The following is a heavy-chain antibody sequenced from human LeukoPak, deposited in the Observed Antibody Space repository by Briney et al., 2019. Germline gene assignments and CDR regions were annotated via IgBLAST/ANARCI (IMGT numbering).Heavy chain of an antibody. Sequence: GGSLRLSCAASGFTFSSYWMYWVRHAPGKGLVWVSHINSDGSSTSYADSVKGRFTISRDNARNTLYLQMNGLRAEDTAVYYCALVRGGREGEFDYWGQGTLVAVSS. V-gene: IGHV3-74*01. CDR3: ALVRGGREGEFDY. CDR2: INSDGSST. J-gene: IGHJ4*02. D-gene: IGHD3-10*01. CDR1: GFTFSSYW.